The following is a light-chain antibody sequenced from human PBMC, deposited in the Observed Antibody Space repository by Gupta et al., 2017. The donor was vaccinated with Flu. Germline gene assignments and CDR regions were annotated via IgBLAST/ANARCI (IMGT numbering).Light chain of an antibody. J-gene: IGLJ6*01. CDR1: STNIGSND. CDR3: EAWDASLHGHEV. CDR2: GNN. Sequence: VTICTSGASTNIGSNDVNWYQQVPGTAPKLLIYGNNQRPSGVPDRFSGAKSGTSASLVISGLQSEDEADYYCEAWDASLHGHEVFGSGTKVTVL. V-gene: IGLV1-44*01.